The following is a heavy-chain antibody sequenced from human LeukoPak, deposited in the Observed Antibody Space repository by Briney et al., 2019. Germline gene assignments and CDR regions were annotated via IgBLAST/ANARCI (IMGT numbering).Heavy chain of an antibody. J-gene: IGHJ4*02. CDR2: INHNGNVN. V-gene: IGHV3-7*03. CDR1: GFTFSSYW. CDR3: ATRGTIFGVVILYYFDY. Sequence: GGSLRLSCAASGFTFSSYWMNWARQAPGKGLEWVASINHNGNVNYYVDSVKGRFTISRDNAKNSLYLQMSNLRAEDTAVYYCATRGTIFGVVILYYFDYWGQGTLVTVSS. D-gene: IGHD3-3*01.